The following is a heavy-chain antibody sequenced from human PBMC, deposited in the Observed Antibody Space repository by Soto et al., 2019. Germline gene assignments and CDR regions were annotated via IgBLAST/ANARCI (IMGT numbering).Heavy chain of an antibody. J-gene: IGHJ6*02. Sequence: PGGSLRLSCAASGFTFSTYAMHWVRQAPGKGLERVAVISYDGTNKYYADFVTGRFTISRDNSKNTLYLQMNNLRAEDTAVYYCARSQSGFSYGLGYYYNMDVWGQGTTVTVSS. V-gene: IGHV3-30-3*01. CDR2: ISYDGTNK. D-gene: IGHD5-18*01. CDR1: GFTFSTYA. CDR3: ARSQSGFSYGLGYYYNMDV.